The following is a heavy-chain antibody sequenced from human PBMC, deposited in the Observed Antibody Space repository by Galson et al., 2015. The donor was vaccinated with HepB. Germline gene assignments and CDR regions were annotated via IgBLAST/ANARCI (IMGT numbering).Heavy chain of an antibody. D-gene: IGHD3-9*01. J-gene: IGHJ5*02. Sequence: ETLSLTCTVSGGSISSYYWSWIRQPPGKGLEWIGYIYYSGSTNYNPSLKSRVTISVDTSKNQFSLKLSSVTAADTAVYYCARRGRYYDISTGYYNDWFDPWGQGTLVTVSS. CDR3: ARRGRYYDISTGYYNDWFDP. CDR1: GGSISSYY. V-gene: IGHV4-59*08. CDR2: IYYSGST.